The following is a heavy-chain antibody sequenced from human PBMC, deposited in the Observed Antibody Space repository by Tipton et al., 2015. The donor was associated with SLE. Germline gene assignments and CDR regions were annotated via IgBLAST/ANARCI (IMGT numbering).Heavy chain of an antibody. CDR1: GFTFSSYS. CDR3: ARHVWWSGRTVAALYGMDV. V-gene: IGHV3-21*01. Sequence: SLRLSCAASGFTFSSYSMNWVRQAPGKGLEWVSSISSSSSYIYYADSVKGRFTISRDNAKNSLYLQMNSLRAEDTAVYYCARHVWWSGRTVAALYGMDVWGQGTTVTVSS. D-gene: IGHD6-19*01. J-gene: IGHJ6*02. CDR2: ISSSSSYI.